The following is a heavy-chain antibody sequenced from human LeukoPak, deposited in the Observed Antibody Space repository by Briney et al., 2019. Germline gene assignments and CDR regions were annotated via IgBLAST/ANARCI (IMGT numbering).Heavy chain of an antibody. Sequence: ASVTVSCKASGYTFTGYYMHWLRPAPGRGREWMGWINPNSRGTNYAQDFHGRVTMTRDTSISTAYIELCRLRSDDTAVYYCARAGDSGNLVWGQGTVVPVSS. CDR3: ARAGDSGNLV. CDR2: INPNSRGT. D-gene: IGHD1-26*01. V-gene: IGHV1-2*02. CDR1: GYTFTGYY. J-gene: IGHJ4*02.